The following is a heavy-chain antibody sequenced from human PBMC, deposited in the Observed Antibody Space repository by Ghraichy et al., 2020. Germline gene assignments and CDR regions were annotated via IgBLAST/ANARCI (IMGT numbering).Heavy chain of an antibody. CDR2: NT. J-gene: IGHJ4*02. CDR1: GASISSYY. V-gene: IGHV4-59*01. D-gene: IGHD5-24*01. CDR3: ARGDGYNLY. Sequence: SQTLSLTCAVSGASISSYYWSWIRQPPGKGLEWIGYNTNYNPSLKSRVTISGDTSKNQISLKLSSVTAADSAVYYCARGDGYNLYWGQGMLVTVSS.